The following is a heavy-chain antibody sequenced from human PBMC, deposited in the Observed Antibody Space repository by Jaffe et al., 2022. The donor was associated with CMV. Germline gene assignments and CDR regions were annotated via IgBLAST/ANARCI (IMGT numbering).Heavy chain of an antibody. D-gene: IGHD3-10*01. CDR3: GSERIRGLDN. J-gene: IGHJ4*02. CDR2: MKEDGTEE. V-gene: IGHV3-7*03. CDR1: GFTFSNYW. Sequence: EVQLVESGGGLVQPGGSLRLSCAASGFTFSNYWMSWVRQAPGKGLEWVANMKEDGTEEYYADSVKGRFSISRDNAKASLFLQMNSLRVEDTGVYYCGSERIRGLDNWGQGTLVTVSS.